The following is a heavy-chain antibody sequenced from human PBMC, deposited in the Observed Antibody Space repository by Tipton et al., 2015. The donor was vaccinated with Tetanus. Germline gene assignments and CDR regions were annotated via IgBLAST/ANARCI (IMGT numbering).Heavy chain of an antibody. CDR1: GFTFSSHA. CDR3: ARGTDSEWLGWGALDN. Sequence: SLRLSCVGSGFTFSSHAVSWVRQAPGKGLEWVSAVTGLSGMTYHADSVEGRFTVSRDNSKNTVYLQMNSLRSEDTAVYFCARGTDSEWLGWGALDNWGLGTLVTVSS. D-gene: IGHD6-19*01. J-gene: IGHJ4*02. CDR2: VTGLSGMT. V-gene: IGHV3-23*01.